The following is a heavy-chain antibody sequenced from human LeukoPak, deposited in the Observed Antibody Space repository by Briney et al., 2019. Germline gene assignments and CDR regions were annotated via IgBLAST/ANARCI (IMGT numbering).Heavy chain of an antibody. CDR3: AKGSSGYFADL. CDR2: ISNDGGGT. V-gene: IGHV3-23*01. CDR1: GFTFNNYG. Sequence: QTGGSLRLSCAASGFTFNNYGLIWVRQAPGKGLEWVAAISNDGGGTMYAGFVEGRFTTSRDNSKNTLFLQMNSLRAEDTALYYCAKGSSGYFADLWGQGTLVTVSS. J-gene: IGHJ5*02. D-gene: IGHD3-22*01.